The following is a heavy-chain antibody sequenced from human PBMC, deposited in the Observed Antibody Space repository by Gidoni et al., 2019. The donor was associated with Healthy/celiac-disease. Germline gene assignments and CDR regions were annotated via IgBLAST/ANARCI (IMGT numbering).Heavy chain of an antibody. D-gene: IGHD1-7*01. J-gene: IGHJ4*02. CDR3: ARERDWNYSQSKDFDY. CDR1: GFTSVVDY. V-gene: IGHV3-11*01. CDR2: ISSSGSTI. Sequence: QVQLVESGGCLVKPGGSLRPSCAASGFTSVVDYMSWIRQPPGKGLEWVSYISSSGSTIYYADSVKGRFTISRDNAKNSLYLQMNSLRAEDTAVYYCARERDWNYSQSKDFDYWGQGTLVTVSS.